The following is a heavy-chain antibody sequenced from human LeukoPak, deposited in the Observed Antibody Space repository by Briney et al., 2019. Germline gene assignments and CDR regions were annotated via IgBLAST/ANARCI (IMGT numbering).Heavy chain of an antibody. J-gene: IGHJ4*02. CDR1: GGSNSSYY. CDR3: ARYYCSSTSCYFDY. V-gene: IGHV4-59*01. Sequence: SETLSLTCTVSGGSNSSYYWSWLRQPPGKGLEWIGYIYYSGSTNYNPSLKSRVTISVDTSKNQFSLKLSSVTTADTAVYYCARYYCSSTSCYFDYWGQGTLVTVSS. CDR2: IYYSGST. D-gene: IGHD2-2*01.